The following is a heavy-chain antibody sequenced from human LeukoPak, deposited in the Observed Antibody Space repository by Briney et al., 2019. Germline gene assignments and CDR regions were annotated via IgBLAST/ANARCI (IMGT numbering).Heavy chain of an antibody. Sequence: PSETLSLTCAAYGGSFSGYYWSWIRQPPGKGLEWIGEINHSGSTNYNPPHKSRVTISVDTSKNQFAHMLSSVTLADAAGDYCAWAGRGTGIAASPIWGQGTMVTVSS. CDR1: GGSFSGYY. D-gene: IGHD6-25*01. V-gene: IGHV4-34*01. J-gene: IGHJ3*02. CDR3: AWAGRGTGIAASPI. CDR2: INHSGST.